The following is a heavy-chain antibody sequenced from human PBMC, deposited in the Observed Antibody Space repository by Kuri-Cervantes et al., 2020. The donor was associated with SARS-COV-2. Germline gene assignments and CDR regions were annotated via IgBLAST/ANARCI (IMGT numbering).Heavy chain of an antibody. D-gene: IGHD2-2*01. CDR3: ARSRGYCSSTSCFYYYGMDV. V-gene: IGHV4-39*01. CDR2: TYYSGST. J-gene: IGHJ6*02. Sequence: GSLRLSCTVSGGSISSSSYYWGWIRQPPGKGLEWIGSTYYSGSTYYNPSLKSRVTISVDTSKNQFSLKLSSVTAADTAVYYCARSRGYCSSTSCFYYYGMDVWGQGTTVTVSS. CDR1: GGSISSSSYY.